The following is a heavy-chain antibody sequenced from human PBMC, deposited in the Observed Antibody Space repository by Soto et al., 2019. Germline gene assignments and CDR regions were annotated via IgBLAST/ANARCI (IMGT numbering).Heavy chain of an antibody. D-gene: IGHD3-22*01. Sequence: GASVKVSCKAPGGTFSSYAISWGRQAPGQGLEWMGGIIPIFGTANYAQKFQGRVTITADESTSTAYMELSSLRSEDTAVYYCAGDYYDSSGYDEPYYYYGMDVWGQGTTVTVSS. CDR3: AGDYYDSSGYDEPYYYYGMDV. V-gene: IGHV1-69*13. CDR1: GGTFSSYA. J-gene: IGHJ6*02. CDR2: IIPIFGTA.